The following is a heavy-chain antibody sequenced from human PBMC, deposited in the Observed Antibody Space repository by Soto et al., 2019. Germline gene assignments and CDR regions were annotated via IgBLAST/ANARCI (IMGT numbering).Heavy chain of an antibody. CDR2: IYSDGSK. Sequence: EVQLVESGGGLVQPGGSLRLSCAASGFTVSSNYMSWVRQAPGKGLEWVSVIYSDGSKYYAEYVKGSFTISRDNSKNKLYLQMNSLRAEDTAVYSCARDRIAAAGNPEYFQHWGQGTLVTVSS. CDR3: ARDRIAAAGNPEYFQH. V-gene: IGHV3-66*01. CDR1: GFTVSSNY. D-gene: IGHD6-13*01. J-gene: IGHJ1*01.